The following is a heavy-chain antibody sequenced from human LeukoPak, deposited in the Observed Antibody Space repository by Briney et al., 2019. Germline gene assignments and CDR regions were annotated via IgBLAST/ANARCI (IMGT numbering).Heavy chain of an antibody. V-gene: IGHV4-34*01. CDR1: GVSFDDYY. CDR2: INHSGST. CDR3: TRMTTGHDY. J-gene: IGHJ4*02. Sequence: PSETLSLTCAVSGVSFDDYYWSWARQTPGKGLEWIGEINHSGSTNDSPSLKSRVTLSIDTSRKQFSLNLRSVTVADAGIYYCTRMTTGHDYWGQGTLVTVSS. D-gene: IGHD4-17*01.